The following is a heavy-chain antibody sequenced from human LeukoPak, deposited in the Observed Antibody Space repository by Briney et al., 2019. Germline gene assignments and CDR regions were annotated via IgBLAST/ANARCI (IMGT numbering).Heavy chain of an antibody. CDR1: GGSISSGSYY. Sequence: PSQTLSLTCTVSGGSISSGSYYWSWIRQPAGKGLEWIGRIYTSGSTNYNPSLKSRVTISVDKSKNQFSLKLSSVTAADTAVYYCAREVGYCSGGSCPTGMDVWGQGTTVTVSS. V-gene: IGHV4-61*02. CDR3: AREVGYCSGGSCPTGMDV. D-gene: IGHD2-15*01. J-gene: IGHJ6*02. CDR2: IYTSGST.